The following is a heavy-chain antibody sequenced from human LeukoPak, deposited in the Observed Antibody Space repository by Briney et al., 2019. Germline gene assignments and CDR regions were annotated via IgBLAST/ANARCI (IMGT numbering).Heavy chain of an antibody. V-gene: IGHV4-4*07. Sequence: SETLSLTCSVSGGSISSYYWSWIRQPAGKGLEWIGRIYISGNTNYNPSLKSRVTMSVDTSKNQFSLKLSSVTAADTAVYYCARAGDYYASGSYLGYWGQGTLVTVSS. CDR3: ARAGDYYASGSYLGY. D-gene: IGHD3-10*01. CDR1: GGSISSYY. J-gene: IGHJ4*02. CDR2: IYISGNT.